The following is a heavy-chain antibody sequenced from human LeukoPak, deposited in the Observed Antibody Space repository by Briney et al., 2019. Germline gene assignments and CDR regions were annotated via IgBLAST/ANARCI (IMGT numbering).Heavy chain of an antibody. CDR1: GGSISTYY. CDR3: ARDAKIAAAGTWGYYYYMDV. V-gene: IGHV4-59*01. D-gene: IGHD6-13*01. CDR2: IYYSGST. Sequence: SETLSLTCTVSGGSISTYYWSWIRQPPGKGLEWIGYIYYSGSTNYNPSLKSRVTISVDTSKNQFSLKLSSVTAADTAVYYCARDAKIAAAGTWGYYYYMDVWGKGTTVTISS. J-gene: IGHJ6*03.